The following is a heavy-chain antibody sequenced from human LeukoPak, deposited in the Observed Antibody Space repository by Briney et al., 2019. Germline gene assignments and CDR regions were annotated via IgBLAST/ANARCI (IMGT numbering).Heavy chain of an antibody. CDR3: ARDAPSE. Sequence: GRSLRLSCAASGFTFSSYGMHWVRQAPGKGLEWVAVISYDGSNKYYADSVKGRFTISRDNSKNTLYLQMNSLRAEDTAVYYCARDAPSEWGQGTLVTVSS. CDR1: GFTFSSYG. V-gene: IGHV3-30*03. CDR2: ISYDGSNK. J-gene: IGHJ4*02.